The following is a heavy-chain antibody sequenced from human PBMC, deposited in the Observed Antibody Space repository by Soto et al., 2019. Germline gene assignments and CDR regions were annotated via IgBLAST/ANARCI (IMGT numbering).Heavy chain of an antibody. D-gene: IGHD6-19*01. CDR2: ISYDGSNK. V-gene: IGHV3-30*18. CDR3: AKDPIRYSSGRHPNCFDP. Sequence: GGSLRLSCAASGFTFSSYGMHWVRQAPGKGLEWVAVISYDGSNKYYADSVKGRFTISRDNSKNTLYLQMNSLRAEDTAVYYCAKDPIRYSSGRHPNCFDPWGQRTLVTVSS. J-gene: IGHJ5*02. CDR1: GFTFSSYG.